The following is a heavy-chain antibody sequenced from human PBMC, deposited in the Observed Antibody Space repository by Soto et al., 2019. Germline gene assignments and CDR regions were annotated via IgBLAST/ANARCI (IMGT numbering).Heavy chain of an antibody. D-gene: IGHD5-18*01. Sequence: QVQLQESGPGLVKPSQTLSLTCTVSGDSISSINNYWSWIRQPPGEGLEWIGFISYSGTTSYSPSLKSRVAISLDTSKNQFSLSLNFVTAEDTAVYYCARGRGYSYGLDPWGQGSLVTVSS. J-gene: IGHJ5*02. CDR2: ISYSGTT. V-gene: IGHV4-30-4*01. CDR3: ARGRGYSYGLDP. CDR1: GDSISSINNY.